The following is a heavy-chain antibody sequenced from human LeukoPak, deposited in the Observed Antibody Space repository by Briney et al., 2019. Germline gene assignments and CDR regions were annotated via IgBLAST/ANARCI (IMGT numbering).Heavy chain of an antibody. Sequence: GESLQISCEASGYNFSNYWINWVRQKPGKGLEWMGIIYPGDSDTRYGPSFQGHVTISADRSANTAYLQWSRLEASDTAKYFCARKANGMAAPFDAWAQGTLFTVSS. V-gene: IGHV5-51*01. J-gene: IGHJ4*02. D-gene: IGHD6-13*01. CDR2: IYPGDSDT. CDR1: GYNFSNYW. CDR3: ARKANGMAAPFDA.